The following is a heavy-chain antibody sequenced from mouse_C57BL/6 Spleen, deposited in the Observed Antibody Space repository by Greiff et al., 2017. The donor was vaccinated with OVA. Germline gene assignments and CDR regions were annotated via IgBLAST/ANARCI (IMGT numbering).Heavy chain of an antibody. J-gene: IGHJ1*03. D-gene: IGHD1-1*01. CDR1: GYAFPSSW. CDR2: LFPGDGDT. CDR3: ARDEVLRYFDV. Sequence: VQLVQSGPELVKPGASVKISCKASGYAFPSSWLNWVKPRPGHGLEWIGRLFPGDGDTNSNGQFTGKATLAADKSSSTAYMQLSSLTSEDSAVYFCARDEVLRYFDVWGTGTTVTVSA. V-gene: IGHV1-82*01.